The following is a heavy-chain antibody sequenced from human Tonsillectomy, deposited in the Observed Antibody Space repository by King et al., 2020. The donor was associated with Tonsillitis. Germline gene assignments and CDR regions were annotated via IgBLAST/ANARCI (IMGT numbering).Heavy chain of an antibody. CDR1: GITVSSNF. V-gene: IGHV3-53*01. Sequence: VQLVESGGGLIQPGGALRLSCAASGITVSSNFSIWVRQSPGKGLDWVSFIHVGGSTSYADSVKGRFTMSRDNSKNTLYFQIDSLRAGDSAMYYCARSTYCYAWNDWGPGTLVTVSS. J-gene: IGHJ4*02. CDR3: ARSTYCYAWND. CDR2: IHVGGST. D-gene: IGHD2-2*01.